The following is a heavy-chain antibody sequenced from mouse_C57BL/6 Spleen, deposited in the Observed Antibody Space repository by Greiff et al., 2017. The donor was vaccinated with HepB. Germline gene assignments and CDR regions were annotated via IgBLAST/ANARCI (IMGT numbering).Heavy chain of an antibody. Sequence: VKLQESGPGLVAPSQSLSIPCTVSGFSLTSYAISWVRQPPGKGLEWLGVIWTGGGTNYNSALQSRLSISKDNSKSQVFLKMNSLQTDDTARYYGARRVMGDYYAMDYWGQGTSVTVSS. D-gene: IGHD2-5*01. CDR1: GFSLTSYA. V-gene: IGHV2-9-1*01. CDR2: IWTGGGT. J-gene: IGHJ4*01. CDR3: ARRVMGDYYAMDY.